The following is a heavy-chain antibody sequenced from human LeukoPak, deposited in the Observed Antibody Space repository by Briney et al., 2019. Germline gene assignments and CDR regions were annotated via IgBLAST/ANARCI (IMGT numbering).Heavy chain of an antibody. J-gene: IGHJ4*02. V-gene: IGHV4-34*01. Sequence: SETLSLTCAVYGGSFSGYYWSWIRQPPGKGLEWIGEINHSGSTNYNPSLKSRVTISVDTSKNQFSLKLSSVTAADTAVNYCARGNSGYYGSGSICDYWGQGTLVTVSS. CDR3: ARGNSGYYGSGSICDY. D-gene: IGHD3-10*01. CDR2: INHSGST. CDR1: GGSFSGYY.